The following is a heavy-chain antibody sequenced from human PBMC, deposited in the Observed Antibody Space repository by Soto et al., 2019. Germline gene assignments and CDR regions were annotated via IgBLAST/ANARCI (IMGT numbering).Heavy chain of an antibody. V-gene: IGHV3-7*01. J-gene: IGHJ3*02. CDR2: IKEDGSVQ. Sequence: EVQVVESGGGLVQTGGSLRLSCAASGFTFSTYWMTWVRQAPGKGLEWVANIKEDGSVQYYVDYVKGRFTISRDNAKNSLYLQMNSLRAEDTAVYDCARDLNALYSDRWYDACDIWGQGTMVTVSS. CDR1: GFTFSTYW. CDR3: ARDLNALYSDRWYDACDI. D-gene: IGHD1-26*01.